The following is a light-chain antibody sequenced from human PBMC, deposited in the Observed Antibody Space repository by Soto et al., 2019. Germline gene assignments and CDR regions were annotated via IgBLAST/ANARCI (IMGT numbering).Light chain of an antibody. Sequence: DIESTHCPSTLSASIGDRVTITFRASQSISSWLAWYQQKPGKAPKLLIYKASSLESGVPSRFSGSGSGTEFTLTISSLQPDDFATYYCQQYNSFWTFGQGTKVDIK. J-gene: IGKJ1*01. CDR2: KAS. V-gene: IGKV1-5*03. CDR3: QQYNSFWT. CDR1: QSISSW.